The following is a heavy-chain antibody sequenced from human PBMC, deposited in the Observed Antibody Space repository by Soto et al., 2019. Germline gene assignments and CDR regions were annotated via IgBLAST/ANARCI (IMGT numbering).Heavy chain of an antibody. CDR2: IIPILGIA. Sequence: QVQLVQSGAEVKKPGSSVKVSCTASGGTFSSYTISWVRQAPGQGLEWMGRIIPILGIANYAQKFQGRVTITADKSTSTAYMELSSLRSEDTAVYYCARSLWAAGSGGFDYWGQGTLVTVSS. D-gene: IGHD6-13*01. V-gene: IGHV1-69*02. J-gene: IGHJ4*02. CDR1: GGTFSSYT. CDR3: ARSLWAAGSGGFDY.